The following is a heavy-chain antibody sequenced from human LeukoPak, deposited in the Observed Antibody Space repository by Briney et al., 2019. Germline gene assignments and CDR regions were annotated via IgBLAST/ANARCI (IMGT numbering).Heavy chain of an antibody. CDR1: GDSISSHY. Sequence: PSETLSLTCAVSGDSISSHYWSWIRQPPGKGLEWIGYIYYSGSTNYNPSLKSRVTISLDTPKNQFSLNLISVTAADTAVYYCARVWEQQLSSLNWFDPWGQGTLVTVSS. D-gene: IGHD6-13*01. CDR3: ARVWEQQLSSLNWFDP. J-gene: IGHJ5*02. V-gene: IGHV4-59*11. CDR2: IYYSGST.